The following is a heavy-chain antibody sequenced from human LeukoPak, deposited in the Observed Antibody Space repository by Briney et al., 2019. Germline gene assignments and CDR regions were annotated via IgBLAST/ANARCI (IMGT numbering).Heavy chain of an antibody. V-gene: IGHV4-39*01. D-gene: IGHD3-10*01. CDR3: ARREGYYYGSGNAFDI. J-gene: IGHJ3*02. CDR2: IYYSGST. Sequence: PSETLSLTCTVSGGSISSSSYYWGWIRQPPGKGLEWIGSIYYSGSTYYNPSLKSRVTISVDTSKNQFSLKLSSVTAADTAVYYCARREGYYYGSGNAFDIWGRGTMVTVSS. CDR1: GGSISSSSYY.